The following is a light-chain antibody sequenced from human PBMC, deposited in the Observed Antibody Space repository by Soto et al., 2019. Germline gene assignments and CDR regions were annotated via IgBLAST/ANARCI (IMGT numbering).Light chain of an antibody. J-gene: IGLJ1*01. CDR1: SSDIGTYNL. CDR2: EGI. Sequence: SSLRHPGSVCWSPGHAITISCTGTSSDIGTYNLVSWYQHYPGKAPKLMIYEGIKRPSGVSNRFSGSKSGNTAFLTISGLQAEDEADYYCCSYAGSGTDNHVFGSGTKVTVL. CDR3: CSYAGSGTDNHV. V-gene: IGLV2-23*01.